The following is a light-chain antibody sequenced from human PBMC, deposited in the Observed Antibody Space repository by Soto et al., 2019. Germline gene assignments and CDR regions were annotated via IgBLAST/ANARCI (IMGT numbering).Light chain of an antibody. CDR2: EGS. CDR1: SSDVGSYNL. Sequence: QSALTQPASVSGSPGQSITISCTGTSSDVGSYNLVSWYQQHPGKAPKLMIYEGSKRPSGVSNRFSGSKSGNTASLTLYGLQAEDEADYYCCSYAGSRGWVFGGGTKLTVL. J-gene: IGLJ3*02. V-gene: IGLV2-23*01. CDR3: CSYAGSRGWV.